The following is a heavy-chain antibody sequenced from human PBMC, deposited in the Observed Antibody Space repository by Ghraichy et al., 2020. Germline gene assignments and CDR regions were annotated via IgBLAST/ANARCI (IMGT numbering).Heavy chain of an antibody. V-gene: IGHV4-31*03. CDR2: IYYSGST. CDR1: GGSISSGGYY. Sequence: SETLSLTCTVSGGSISSGGYYWSWIRQHPGKGLEWIGYIYYSGSTYYNPSLKSRVTISVDTSKNQFSLKLSSVTAADTAVYYCARAFTFGGAGAFDIWGQGTMVTVSS. CDR3: ARAFTFGGAGAFDI. J-gene: IGHJ3*02. D-gene: IGHD3-16*01.